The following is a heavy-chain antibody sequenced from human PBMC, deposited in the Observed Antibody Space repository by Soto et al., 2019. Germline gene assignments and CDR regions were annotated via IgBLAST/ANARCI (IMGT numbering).Heavy chain of an antibody. CDR2: IYPGDSDT. CDR3: ARLEDTAMVTASFYYGMDV. D-gene: IGHD5-18*01. Sequence: PGESLKISCKGSGYSFTSYWIGWVRQMPGKGLEWMGIIYPGDSDTRYSPSFQGQVTISADKSISTAYLQWSSLKASDTAMYYCARLEDTAMVTASFYYGMDVWGQGTTVTVSS. J-gene: IGHJ6*02. V-gene: IGHV5-51*01. CDR1: GYSFTSYW.